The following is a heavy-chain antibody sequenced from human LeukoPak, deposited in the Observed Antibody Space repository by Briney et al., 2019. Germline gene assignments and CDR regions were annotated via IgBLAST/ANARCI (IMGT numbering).Heavy chain of an antibody. V-gene: IGHV3-30*02. CDR1: GFTFSSYG. Sequence: PGGSLRLSCAASGFTFSSYGMHWVRQAPGKGLEWVAFIRYDGSNKYYADSVKGRFTISRDNSKNTLYLQMNSLRAEDTAVYYCALVKWELRPFDIWGQGTMVTVSS. J-gene: IGHJ3*02. CDR2: IRYDGSNK. CDR3: ALVKWELRPFDI. D-gene: IGHD1-26*01.